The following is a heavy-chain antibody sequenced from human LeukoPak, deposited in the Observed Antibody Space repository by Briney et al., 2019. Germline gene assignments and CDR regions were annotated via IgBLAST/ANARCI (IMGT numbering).Heavy chain of an antibody. D-gene: IGHD6-13*01. Sequence: GASVKVSCKASGYTFTGYYMHWVRQAPGQGVEWMGWINPNSGGTNYAQKFQGRVTMTRDTSISTAYMELSRLRSDDTAVYYCARKRSKQQLVPDYWGQGTLVTVSS. V-gene: IGHV1-2*02. CDR3: ARKRSKQQLVPDY. J-gene: IGHJ4*02. CDR1: GYTFTGYY. CDR2: INPNSGGT.